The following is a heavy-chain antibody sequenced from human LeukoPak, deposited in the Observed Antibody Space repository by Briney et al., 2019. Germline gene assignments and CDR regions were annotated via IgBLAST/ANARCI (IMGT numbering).Heavy chain of an antibody. J-gene: IGHJ4*02. CDR1: GFTFSSYA. D-gene: IGHD3-22*01. Sequence: GGSLRLSCAASGFTFSSYAMSWVRQAPGKGLEWVSAISGSGGSTYYADSVKGRFTISRDNSKNTLYLQMNSLRAEDTAVYYCAKRYYYDSSGYYYPIERWGQGTLVTVSS. CDR3: AKRYYYDSSGYYYPIER. CDR2: ISGSGGST. V-gene: IGHV3-23*01.